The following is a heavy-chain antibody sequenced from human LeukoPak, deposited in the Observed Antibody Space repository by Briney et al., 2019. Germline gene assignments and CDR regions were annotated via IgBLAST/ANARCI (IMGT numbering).Heavy chain of an antibody. CDR3: ARDLDTMIVVAPPSDY. J-gene: IGHJ4*02. V-gene: IGHV1-69*06. D-gene: IGHD3-22*01. CDR2: IIPIFGTA. CDR1: GGTFSSYA. Sequence: ASVKVSCKASGGTFSSYAISWVRQAPGQGLEWMGGIIPIFGTANYAQKFQGRVTITADKSTSTAYMELSSLRSDDTAVYYCARDLDTMIVVAPPSDYWGQGTLVTVSS.